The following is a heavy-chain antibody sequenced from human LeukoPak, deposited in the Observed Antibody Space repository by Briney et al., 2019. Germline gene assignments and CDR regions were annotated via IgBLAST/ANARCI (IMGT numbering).Heavy chain of an antibody. CDR2: IYPGDSDT. V-gene: IGHV5-51*01. CDR1: GYSFSTYW. Sequence: GESLKISCKGSGYSFSTYWIGWVRQMPGKGLEWMGIIYPGDSDTRYSPSFQGQVTISADKSISTAYLQWSSLKASDTAMYYCARPADSGSYYGGAFDIWGQGTMVTVSS. J-gene: IGHJ3*02. CDR3: ARPADSGSYYGGAFDI. D-gene: IGHD1-26*01.